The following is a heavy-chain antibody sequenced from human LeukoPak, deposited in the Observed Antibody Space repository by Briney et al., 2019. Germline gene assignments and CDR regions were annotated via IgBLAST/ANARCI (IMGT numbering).Heavy chain of an antibody. J-gene: IGHJ4*02. Sequence: GESLKISCKGSGYSFTSYWISWVRQMPGKGLEWMGRIDSSDSYTNYSPSFQGHVTISADKSINTAYLQWSSLKASDTAMYYCARIPYSSGWYYFDYWGQGTLVTVSS. D-gene: IGHD6-19*01. CDR2: IDSSDSYT. V-gene: IGHV5-10-1*01. CDR3: ARIPYSSGWYYFDY. CDR1: GYSFTSYW.